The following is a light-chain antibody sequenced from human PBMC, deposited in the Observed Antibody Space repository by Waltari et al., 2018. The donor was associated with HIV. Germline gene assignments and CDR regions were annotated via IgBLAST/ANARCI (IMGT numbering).Light chain of an antibody. CDR3: QQYNNWPPEDT. V-gene: IGKV3-15*01. CDR1: QSVTTN. J-gene: IGKJ2*01. CDR2: GAS. Sequence: EIVMTQSPATLSVSPGESAILSCRASQSVTTNLAWYQQKPGQAPRILIYGASTRATGIPARFSGSGSGTGFTLTISSLQSEDFAIYYCQQYNNWPPEDTFGQGTKLEIK.